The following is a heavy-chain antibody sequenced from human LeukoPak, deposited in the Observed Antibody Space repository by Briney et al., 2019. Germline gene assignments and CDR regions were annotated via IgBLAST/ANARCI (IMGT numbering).Heavy chain of an antibody. V-gene: IGHV3-49*03. CDR2: IRSKAYGGTT. CDR3: TRDISGYYPWDY. CDR1: GFTFGDYA. Sequence: GGSLRLSCTASGFTFGDYAMSWLRQAPGKGLEWVGFIRSKAYGGTTEYAASVKGRFTISRDDSKSIAYLQMNSLKTEDTAVYYCTRDISGYYPWDYWGQGTLVTVSS. D-gene: IGHD3-22*01. J-gene: IGHJ4*02.